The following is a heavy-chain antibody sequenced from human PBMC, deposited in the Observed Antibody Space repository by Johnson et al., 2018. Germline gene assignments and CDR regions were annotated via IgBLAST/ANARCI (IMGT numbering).Heavy chain of an antibody. J-gene: IGHJ6*02. Sequence: VQLVEPGGGLVQPGGSXRLSCAASGFTFRSYSMNWVRQAPGTGLEWVSYISSSSRTIYYADSVKGRVTISRDNAKHSLYLPMKSLSDEDTAGYYFARDMRVVVPYYYYYGRDVWGQGTTVTVSS. V-gene: IGHV3-48*02. D-gene: IGHD2-2*01. CDR1: GFTFRSYS. CDR3: ARDMRVVVPYYYYYGRDV. CDR2: ISSSSRTI.